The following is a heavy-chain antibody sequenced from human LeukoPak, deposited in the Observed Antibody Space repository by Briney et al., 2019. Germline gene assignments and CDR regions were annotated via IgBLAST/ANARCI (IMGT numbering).Heavy chain of an antibody. V-gene: IGHV3-53*01. CDR2: IYSGGST. CDR1: GFTVSSNY. J-gene: IGHJ3*02. D-gene: IGHD1-26*01. Sequence: PGGSLRLSCAASGFTVSSNYMSWVRQAPGKGLEWVSVIYSGGSTYYADSVKGRFTISRDNAKNSLYLQMNSLRDEDTAVYYCARDKSGSDSARGAVIDICGQGAMVTVSS. CDR3: ARDKSGSDSARGAVIDI.